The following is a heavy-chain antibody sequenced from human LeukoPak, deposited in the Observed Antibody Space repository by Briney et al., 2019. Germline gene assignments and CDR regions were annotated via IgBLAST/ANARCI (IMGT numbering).Heavy chain of an antibody. J-gene: IGHJ4*02. D-gene: IGHD5-18*01. CDR2: IYYSGST. Sequence: SETLSLTCTVSGSSISSYYWSWIRQPPGKGLEWIGYIYYSGSTNYNPSLKSRVTISVDTSKNQFSLKLSSVTAADMAVYYCARGLHSYVLVYWGQGTLVTVSS. CDR3: ARGLHSYVLVY. CDR1: GSSISSYY. V-gene: IGHV4-59*01.